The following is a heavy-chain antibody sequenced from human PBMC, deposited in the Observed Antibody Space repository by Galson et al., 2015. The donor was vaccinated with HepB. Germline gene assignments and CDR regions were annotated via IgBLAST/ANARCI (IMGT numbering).Heavy chain of an antibody. CDR1: GFTFTTYA. CDR2: ISGRAATT. CDR3: AKELEPSFYNGRRGNYYDY. Sequence: SLRLSCAASGFTFTTYAMGWVRQATGKGLEWVSSISGRAATTYHADPVTGRSTISRDNFKDTLYLQMNSLRVEDTAVYYCAKELEPSFYNGRRGNYYDYWGQGVLVTVSS. J-gene: IGHJ4*02. D-gene: IGHD3-10*01. V-gene: IGHV3-23*01.